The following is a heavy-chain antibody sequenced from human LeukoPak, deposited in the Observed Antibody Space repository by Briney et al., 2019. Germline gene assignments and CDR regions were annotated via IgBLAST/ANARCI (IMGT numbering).Heavy chain of an antibody. D-gene: IGHD2-2*01. CDR2: INHSGST. Sequence: PSETLSLTCAVYGGSFSGYYWSWIRQPPGKGLEWIGEINHSGSTNYNPSLKSRVTISVDTSENQFSLKLSSVTAADTAVYYCARQYCSSISCYFDYWGQGTLVTVSS. J-gene: IGHJ4*02. CDR1: GGSFSGYY. CDR3: ARQYCSSISCYFDY. V-gene: IGHV4-34*01.